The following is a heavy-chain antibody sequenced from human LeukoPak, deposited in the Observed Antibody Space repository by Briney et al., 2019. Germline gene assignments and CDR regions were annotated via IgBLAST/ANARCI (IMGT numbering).Heavy chain of an antibody. J-gene: IGHJ3*02. D-gene: IGHD1-20*01. Sequence: SETLSLTCTVSGGSISSYYWSWLRQPPGKGLEWIGYIYYSGSTNYNPSLKSRVTISVDTSKNQFSLKLSSVTAADTAVYYCARPAAKYNSGAFDIWGQGTMVTVSS. CDR2: IYYSGST. CDR3: ARPAAKYNSGAFDI. V-gene: IGHV4-59*08. CDR1: GGSISSYY.